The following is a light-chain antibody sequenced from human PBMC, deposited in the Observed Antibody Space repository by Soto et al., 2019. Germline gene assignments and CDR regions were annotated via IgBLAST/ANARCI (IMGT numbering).Light chain of an antibody. V-gene: IGKV4-1*01. J-gene: IGKJ4*01. CDR3: QQYYTTPLT. CDR2: WAP. CDR1: QSVLYSSNNKNY. Sequence: DIVMTQSPDSLAVSLGERATINCKSSQSVLYSSNNKNYLAWYQHKPGQPPKLLIYWAPTRESGVPDRFSGSGSGTDFTLTISSLQAEDVAVYYCQQYYTTPLTFGGGTKVDIK.